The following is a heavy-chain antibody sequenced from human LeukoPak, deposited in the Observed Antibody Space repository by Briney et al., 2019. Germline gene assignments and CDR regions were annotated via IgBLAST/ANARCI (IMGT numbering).Heavy chain of an antibody. CDR3: ARRGSSGWYIGAFDI. CDR2: IYHSGST. Sequence: SETLSLTCTVSGDSFRSRSYHWGWIRQPPGKGLEWIGSIYHSGSTYYSPSLKSRVTISIDTSKNQFSLKLSSVTAADTAVYYCARRGSSGWYIGAFDIWGQGTMVTVSS. J-gene: IGHJ3*02. CDR1: GDSFRSRSYH. V-gene: IGHV4-39*01. D-gene: IGHD6-19*01.